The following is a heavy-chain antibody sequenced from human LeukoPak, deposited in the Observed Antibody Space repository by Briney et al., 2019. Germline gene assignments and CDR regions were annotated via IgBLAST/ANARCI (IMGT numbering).Heavy chain of an antibody. V-gene: IGHV4-34*01. Sequence: SETLSLTCAVYGGSFSGYYWSWIRQPPGKGLEWIGEINHSGSINSNPSLKSRVTISVDTSKNHVSLKLSSVTAADTAIYYCATYVRPSYYYYYMDVWGKGTTVTVSS. CDR2: INHSGSI. J-gene: IGHJ6*03. CDR3: ATYVRPSYYYYYMDV. CDR1: GGSFSGYY. D-gene: IGHD3-16*01.